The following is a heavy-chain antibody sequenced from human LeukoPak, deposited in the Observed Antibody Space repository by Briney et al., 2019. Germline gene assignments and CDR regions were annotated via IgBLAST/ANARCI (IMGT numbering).Heavy chain of an antibody. D-gene: IGHD3-22*01. CDR1: GYSFTSYW. J-gene: IGHJ3*02. CDR3: AGISSGYSGGSDAFDI. V-gene: IGHV5-51*01. Sequence: GESLKISCKGSGYSFTSYWIGWVRQMPGKGLEWMGIIYPGDSDTRYSPSFQGQVTISADKSISTAYLQWSSLKASDTAMYYCAGISSGYSGGSDAFDIWGQGTMVTVSS. CDR2: IYPGDSDT.